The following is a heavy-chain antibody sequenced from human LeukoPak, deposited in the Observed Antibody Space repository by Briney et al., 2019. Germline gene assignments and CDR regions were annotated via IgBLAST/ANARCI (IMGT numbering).Heavy chain of an antibody. J-gene: IGHJ6*02. D-gene: IGHD3-10*01. CDR1: GYTFTSYD. Sequence: ASVTVSFTASGYTFTSYDINWVRQATGQGLEWMGWMNPNSGNTGYAQKFQGRVTMTRNTSISTAYMELSSLRSEDTAVYYCARGWGSYYGSGSHGRGPRYYYYGMDVWGQGTTVTVSS. V-gene: IGHV1-8*01. CDR3: ARGWGSYYGSGSHGRGPRYYYYGMDV. CDR2: MNPNSGNT.